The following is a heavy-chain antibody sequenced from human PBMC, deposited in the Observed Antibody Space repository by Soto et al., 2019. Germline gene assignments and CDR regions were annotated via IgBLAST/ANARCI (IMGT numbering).Heavy chain of an antibody. CDR1: GFTFSSYA. Sequence: GGSLRLSCAASGFTFSSYAMSWVHQAPGKGLEWVSAISGSGGSTYYADSVKGRFTISRDNSKNTLYLQMNSLRAEDTAVYYCAKDIGQLGTYYYYYYYMDVWGKGTTVTVSS. J-gene: IGHJ6*03. CDR2: ISGSGGST. V-gene: IGHV3-23*01. D-gene: IGHD6-13*01. CDR3: AKDIGQLGTYYYYYYYMDV.